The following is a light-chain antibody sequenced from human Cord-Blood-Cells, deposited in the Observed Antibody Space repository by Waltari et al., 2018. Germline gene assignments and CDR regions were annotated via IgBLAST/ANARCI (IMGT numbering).Light chain of an antibody. Sequence: EIVFPQSPATLSLYPGERATLSCRASQSVSSSLAWYQQKPGQAPRLLIYDASNRATGIPARCSGSGSGTDFTLTISSLEPEDFAVYYCQQRSNWYTFGQGTKLEIK. CDR2: DAS. V-gene: IGKV3-11*01. J-gene: IGKJ2*01. CDR3: QQRSNWYT. CDR1: QSVSSS.